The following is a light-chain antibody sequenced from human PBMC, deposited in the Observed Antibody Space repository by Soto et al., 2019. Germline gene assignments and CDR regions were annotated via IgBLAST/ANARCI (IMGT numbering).Light chain of an antibody. V-gene: IGKV3-15*01. CDR1: QDIDTN. CDR3: QQLHDYPIT. CDR2: GAS. J-gene: IGKJ5*01. Sequence: EVVLTHSPATLSVSPGERATFSCRASQDIDTNLAWYQQKPGQAPSLIIYGASNRATGIPARFSAGGSGTEFTLTISSLQSEDFATYYCQQLHDYPITFGQGTRLEI.